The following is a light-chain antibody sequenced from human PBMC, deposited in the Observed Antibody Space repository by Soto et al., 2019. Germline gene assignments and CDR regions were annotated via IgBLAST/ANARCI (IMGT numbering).Light chain of an antibody. CDR1: QSISTW. V-gene: IGKV1-5*03. Sequence: DIQMKQSPSTLSASVGDRVTITCRASQSISTWLAWYQQKPGKAPKLLIYKASSLESGVPSRFSGSGSGTEFTLTISSLQPDDFATYYCQQYINRWTFGQGTKVDIK. CDR3: QQYINRWT. J-gene: IGKJ1*01. CDR2: KAS.